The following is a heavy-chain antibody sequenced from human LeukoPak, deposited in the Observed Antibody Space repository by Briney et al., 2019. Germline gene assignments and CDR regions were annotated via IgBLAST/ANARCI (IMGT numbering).Heavy chain of an antibody. CDR2: IKQDGSEK. V-gene: IGHV3-7*01. J-gene: IGHJ6*03. CDR3: ARVVAVAGPSLYYYYMDV. D-gene: IGHD6-19*01. Sequence: GGSLRLSCAASGFTFSSYWMSWVRQAPGKGLEWVANIKQDGSEKYYVDSVKGRFTISRDNAKNSLYLQMNSLRAEDTAVYYCARVVAVAGPSLYYYYMDVWGKGTTVTVSS. CDR1: GFTFSSYW.